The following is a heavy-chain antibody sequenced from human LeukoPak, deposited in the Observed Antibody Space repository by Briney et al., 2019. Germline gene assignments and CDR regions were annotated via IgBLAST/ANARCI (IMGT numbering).Heavy chain of an antibody. J-gene: IGHJ4*02. CDR3: ARQRRYCSGDNCYQRTFDY. Sequence: GGSLRLSCAASGFIFDNYWISWVRQAPGEGLEWVANIKQDGSEKYYVDSVKGRFTISRDNAKNSLYLQTNSLRAEDTAVYYCARQRRYCSGDNCYQRTFDYWGQGTLVTVSS. V-gene: IGHV3-7*01. CDR2: IKQDGSEK. CDR1: GFIFDNYW. D-gene: IGHD2-15*01.